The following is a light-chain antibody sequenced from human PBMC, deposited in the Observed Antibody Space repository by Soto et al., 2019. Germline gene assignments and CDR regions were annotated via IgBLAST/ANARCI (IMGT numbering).Light chain of an antibody. CDR2: KAS. CDR3: QQYNSYPWT. V-gene: IGKV1-5*03. CDR1: QSISSW. Sequence: DLQMTQSPSTLSASVGDRVTITCRASQSISSWLAWYQQKPGKAPKLLIYKASSLESGVPSRFSGSGSGTEFTLTISGLQPDDVAKYYCQQYNSYPWTLGQGTKVEIK. J-gene: IGKJ1*01.